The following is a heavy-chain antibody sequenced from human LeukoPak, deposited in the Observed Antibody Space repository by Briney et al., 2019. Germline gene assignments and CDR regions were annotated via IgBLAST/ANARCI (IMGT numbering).Heavy chain of an antibody. D-gene: IGHD6-13*01. V-gene: IGHV1-2*02. Sequence: GASVKVCCKASGYTFTGYYMHWVRQAPGQGLEWMGWINPNSGGTNYVQKFQGRVTMTRDTSISTAYMELSRLRSDDTAVYYCASPPYGSSWYYFDYWGQGTLVTVSS. CDR1: GYTFTGYY. CDR3: ASPPYGSSWYYFDY. J-gene: IGHJ4*02. CDR2: INPNSGGT.